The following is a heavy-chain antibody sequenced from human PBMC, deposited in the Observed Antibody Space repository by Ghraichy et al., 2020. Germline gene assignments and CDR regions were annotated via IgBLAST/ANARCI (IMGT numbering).Heavy chain of an antibody. J-gene: IGHJ5*02. CDR3: ARPYSSSRNWFDP. V-gene: IGHV4-39*01. CDR1: GGSISSSTYF. Sequence: SETLSLTCTVSGGSISSSTYFWAWIRQPPGKGLEWIGSIYNTDNTYYNPSLKRRVTISADTSKNQFSLKLSSVTAADTAVYYCARPYSSSRNWFDPWGPGTLVTVSS. CDR2: IYNTDNT. D-gene: IGHD6-13*01.